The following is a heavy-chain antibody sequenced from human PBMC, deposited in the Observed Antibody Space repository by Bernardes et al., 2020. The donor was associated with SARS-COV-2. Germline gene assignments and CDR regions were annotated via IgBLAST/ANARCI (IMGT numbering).Heavy chain of an antibody. V-gene: IGHV3-30*18. CDR3: AKETVTGFGMDV. CDR2: ISYDGSNK. J-gene: IGHJ6*02. CDR1: GFTFSSYG. D-gene: IGHD4-17*01. Sequence: SLRLSCAASGFTFSSYGMHWVRQAPGKGLEWVAFISYDGSNKYYADSVKGRFTISRDNSKNTLYLQMNSLRAEDTAVYYCAKETVTGFGMDVWGQGTTVTVSS.